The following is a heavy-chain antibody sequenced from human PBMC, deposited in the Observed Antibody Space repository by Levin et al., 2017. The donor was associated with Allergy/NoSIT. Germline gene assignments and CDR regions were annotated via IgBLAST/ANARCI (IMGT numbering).Heavy chain of an antibody. D-gene: IGHD3-22*01. CDR1: GFTFSDYY. J-gene: IGHJ4*02. V-gene: IGHV3-11*01. Sequence: GGSLRLSCAASGFTFSDYYMSWIRQAPGKGLEWVSYISSSGSTIYYADSVKGRFTISRDNAKNSLYLQMNSLRAEDTAVYYCARDLRYYYDSSGYAIDYWGQGTLVTVSS. CDR3: ARDLRYYYDSSGYAIDY. CDR2: ISSSGSTI.